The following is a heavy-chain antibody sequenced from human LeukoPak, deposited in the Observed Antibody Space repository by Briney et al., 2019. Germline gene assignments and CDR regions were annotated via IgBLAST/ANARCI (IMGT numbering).Heavy chain of an antibody. CDR2: IYYSGST. Sequence: SETLSLTCTVSVGSISSYYWSWIRQPPGKGLEWIGYIYYSGSTNYNPSLKSRVTISVDTSKNQFSLKLSSVTAADTAVYYCARVCPYYYDSSGYPYPYFDYWGQGTLVTVSS. J-gene: IGHJ4*02. D-gene: IGHD3-22*01. V-gene: IGHV4-59*01. CDR3: ARVCPYYYDSSGYPYPYFDY. CDR1: VGSISSYY.